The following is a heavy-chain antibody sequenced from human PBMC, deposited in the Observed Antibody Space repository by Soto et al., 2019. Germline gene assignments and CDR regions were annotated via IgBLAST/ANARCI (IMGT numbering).Heavy chain of an antibody. J-gene: IGHJ4*02. V-gene: IGHV4-31*02. CDR3: AREWGSFDY. CDR1: GGSISSGDYY. CDR2: IYYSGST. Sequence: SSTLSLTWTVSGGSISSGDYYWSWIPQRPGKGLEWIGYIYYSGSTYYNPSLKSRVTISVDTSKTQFSLKLSSVTAADTAVYYCAREWGSFDYSGQGTLVAAP. D-gene: IGHD7-27*01.